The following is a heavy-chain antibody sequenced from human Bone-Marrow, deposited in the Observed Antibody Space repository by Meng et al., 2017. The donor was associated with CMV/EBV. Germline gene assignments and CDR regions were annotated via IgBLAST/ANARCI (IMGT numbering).Heavy chain of an antibody. CDR1: FTFSRYS. CDR3: ARVYYDSSGYYFSQPDY. CDR2: ISSSSSYI. J-gene: IGHJ4*02. Sequence: FTFSRYSMKWVRQGPGKGLEWVSSISSSSSYIYYADSVKGRFTISRDNAKNSLYLQMNSLRAEDTAVYYCARVYYDSSGYYFSQPDYWGQGTLVTVSS. V-gene: IGHV3-21*01. D-gene: IGHD3-22*01.